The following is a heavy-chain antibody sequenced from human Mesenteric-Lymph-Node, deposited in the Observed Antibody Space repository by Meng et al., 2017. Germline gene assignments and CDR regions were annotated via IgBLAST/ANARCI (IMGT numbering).Heavy chain of an antibody. Sequence: GGSLRLSCAASGFTFDDYAMHWVRQAPGKGLEWVSLISWDGGSTYYADSVKGRFTISRDNSKNSLYLQMNSLRAEDTALYYCAKDMGSSGWYGGFRFDPWGQGTLVTVSS. CDR3: AKDMGSSGWYGGFRFDP. J-gene: IGHJ5*02. V-gene: IGHV3-43D*04. CDR2: ISWDGGST. CDR1: GFTFDDYA. D-gene: IGHD6-19*01.